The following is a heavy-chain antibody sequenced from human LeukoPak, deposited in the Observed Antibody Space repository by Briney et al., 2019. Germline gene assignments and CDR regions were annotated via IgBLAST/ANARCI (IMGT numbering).Heavy chain of an antibody. Sequence: GASLKISCKGFGYSFTNYWIGWLRQMPGKGLEWMGIIYPGDSDTRYSPSFQGQVTISADKSISTAYLQWSSLKASDTAMYYCALGPNRGSTILFDYWGQGTLVTVSS. D-gene: IGHD5/OR15-5a*01. CDR2: IYPGDSDT. CDR1: GYSFTNYW. J-gene: IGHJ4*02. V-gene: IGHV5-51*01. CDR3: ALGPNRGSTILFDY.